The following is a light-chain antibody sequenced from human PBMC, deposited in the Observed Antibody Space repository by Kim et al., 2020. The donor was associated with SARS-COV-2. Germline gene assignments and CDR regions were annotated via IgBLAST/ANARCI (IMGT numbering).Light chain of an antibody. CDR1: QDISSS. CDR3: QQHYIYPLT. Sequence: ASTGDSVTIPCRARQDISSSLAWYQQKPGKAPELLIYDAFTLQSGVSPRFSGSRSGTDFTLTISSLQSEDFATYYCQQHYIYPLTFGGGTKVDIK. V-gene: IGKV1-8*01. CDR2: DAF. J-gene: IGKJ4*01.